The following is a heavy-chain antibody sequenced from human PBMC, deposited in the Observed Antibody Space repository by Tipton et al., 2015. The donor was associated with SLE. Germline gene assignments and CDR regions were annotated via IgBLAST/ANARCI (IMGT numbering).Heavy chain of an antibody. D-gene: IGHD3-22*01. J-gene: IGHJ3*02. V-gene: IGHV3-30-3*01. CDR2: ISYDGSNK. CDR1: GFTFSSYW. CDR3: ARDLRPYYYDSSGQGAFDI. Sequence: RSLRLSCAASGFTFSSYWMSWVRQAPGKGLEWVAVISYDGSNKYYADSVKGRFTISRDNSKNTLYLQMNSLRAEDTAVYYCARDLRPYYYDSSGQGAFDIWGQGTMVTVSS.